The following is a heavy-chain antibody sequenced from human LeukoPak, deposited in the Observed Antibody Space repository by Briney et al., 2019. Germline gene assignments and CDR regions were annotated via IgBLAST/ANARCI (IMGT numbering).Heavy chain of an antibody. Sequence: SETLSLTCTVSGGSISSSSYYWGWIRQPPGKGLEWIGSIYYSGSTYYNPSLKSRVTISVDTSKNQFSLKLSSVTAADTAVYYCARVHYSYYFDYWGQGTLVTVSS. CDR1: GGSISSSSYY. CDR3: ARVHYSYYFDY. J-gene: IGHJ4*02. V-gene: IGHV4-39*07. D-gene: IGHD2-15*01. CDR2: IYYSGST.